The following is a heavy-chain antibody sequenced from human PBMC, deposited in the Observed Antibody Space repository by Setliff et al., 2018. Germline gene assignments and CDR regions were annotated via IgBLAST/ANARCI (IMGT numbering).Heavy chain of an antibody. CDR2: IYAGDSDT. Sequence: PGESLKISCKGSGYTFSNYWVGWVRQMPGKGLEWMGVIYAGDSDTRYSPSFQGQVTFSAYKSISTAYLQWSTLKASDTAMYYCARLGSSSWYNDVFDFWGPGTLVTVSS. D-gene: IGHD6-13*01. V-gene: IGHV5-51*01. CDR1: GYTFSNYW. J-gene: IGHJ3*01. CDR3: ARLGSSSWYNDVFDF.